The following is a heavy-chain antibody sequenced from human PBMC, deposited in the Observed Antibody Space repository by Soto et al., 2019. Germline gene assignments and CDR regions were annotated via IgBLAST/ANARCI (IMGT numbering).Heavy chain of an antibody. V-gene: IGHV1-3*01. CDR3: ARKLYSNYGYYYYGMDV. D-gene: IGHD4-4*01. CDR1: GYTFTSYA. Sequence: QVQLVQSGAEVKKPGASVKVYCKASGYTFTSYAMHWVRQAPGQRLEWMGWINAGNGNTKYSQKFQGRVTITRDTSASTAYMELSSLRSEDTAVYYCARKLYSNYGYYYYGMDVWGQGTTVTVSS. J-gene: IGHJ6*02. CDR2: INAGNGNT.